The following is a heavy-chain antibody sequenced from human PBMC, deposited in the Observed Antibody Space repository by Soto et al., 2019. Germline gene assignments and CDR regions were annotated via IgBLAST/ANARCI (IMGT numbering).Heavy chain of an antibody. Sequence: QVQLVESGGGVVQPGRSLRLSCAASGFTFSSYGMHWVRQAPGKGLEWVAVISYDGSNKYYADSVKGRFTISRDNSKNXLXXQMNSLRAEDTAVYYCATSDIVVVVAATPRVSFDPWGQGTLVTVSS. D-gene: IGHD2-15*01. CDR3: ATSDIVVVVAATPRVSFDP. V-gene: IGHV3-30*03. CDR2: ISYDGSNK. CDR1: GFTFSSYG. J-gene: IGHJ5*02.